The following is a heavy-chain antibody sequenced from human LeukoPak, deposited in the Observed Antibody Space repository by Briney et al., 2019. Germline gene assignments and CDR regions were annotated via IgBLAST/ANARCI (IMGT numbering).Heavy chain of an antibody. J-gene: IGHJ4*02. CDR3: ARADGYKRGGFDY. CDR1: GGSISSGSYY. V-gene: IGHV4-61*02. Sequence: SETLSLTCTVSGGSISSGSYYWRWLRQPAGKGLEWIGRIYTSGSTNYNPSLKSRVTISVDTPKNQFSLKLSSVPAADTAVYYCARADGYKRGGFDYWGQGTLVTVSS. CDR2: IYTSGST. D-gene: IGHD5-24*01.